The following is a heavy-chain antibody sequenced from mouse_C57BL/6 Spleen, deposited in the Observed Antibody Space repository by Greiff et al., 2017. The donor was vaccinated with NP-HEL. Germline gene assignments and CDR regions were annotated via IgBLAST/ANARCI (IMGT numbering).Heavy chain of an antibody. Sequence: VQLQQSGAELVKPGASVKLSCKASGYTFTSYWMHWVKQSPGPGLEWIGMILPNSGSTNYNEKFKSKATLTVDKSSSTAYMQLSSLTSEASAVYYCASGFYGSRGSLYAMDYWGQRTSVTVSS. D-gene: IGHD1-1*01. CDR3: ASGFYGSRGSLYAMDY. V-gene: IGHV1-64*01. CDR1: GYTFTSYW. CDR2: ILPNSGST. J-gene: IGHJ4*01.